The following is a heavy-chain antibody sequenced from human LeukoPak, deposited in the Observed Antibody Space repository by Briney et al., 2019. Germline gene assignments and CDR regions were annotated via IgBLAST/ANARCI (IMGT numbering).Heavy chain of an antibody. J-gene: IGHJ6*03. D-gene: IGHD1-26*01. V-gene: IGHV3-21*01. CDR3: ARDPYSGSYGNYYYYFMDV. CDR1: GFTFSTFA. CDR2: ITSGSSYR. Sequence: GGSLRLSCAASGFTFSTFAMSWVRQAPGKGLEWVSSITSGSSYRFYADSVKGRFTISRDNAKNSLYLQMNSLRAEDTAVYYCARDPYSGSYGNYYYYFMDVWGKGTTVTISS.